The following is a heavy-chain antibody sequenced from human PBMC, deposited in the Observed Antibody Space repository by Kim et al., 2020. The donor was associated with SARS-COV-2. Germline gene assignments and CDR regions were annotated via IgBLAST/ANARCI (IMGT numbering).Heavy chain of an antibody. CDR1: GFTFSSYW. CDR2: IKQDGSDK. V-gene: IGHV3-7*01. Sequence: LSCAGSGFTFSSYWMTWVRQAPGKGLEWVASIKQDGSDKYYVDSVKGRFTISRDNAKNSLFLQMNSLRAEDTAIYYCATTGACSFWGQGALAT. CDR3: ATTGACSF. D-gene: IGHD7-27*01. J-gene: IGHJ4*02.